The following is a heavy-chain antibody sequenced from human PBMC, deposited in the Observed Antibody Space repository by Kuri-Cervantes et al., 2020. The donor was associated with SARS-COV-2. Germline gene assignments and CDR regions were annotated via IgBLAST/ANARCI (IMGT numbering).Heavy chain of an antibody. CDR3: ARDRYDFWSGLGYYYYGMDV. J-gene: IGHJ6*02. CDR1: GFTFSSYW. CDR2: INSDGSST. Sequence: GGSLRLSCVASGFTFSSYWMHWVRQAPGKGLVWVSRINSDGSSTSYADSVKGRFTISRDNAKNTLYLQMNSLRAEDTAVYYCARDRYDFWSGLGYYYYGMDVWGQGTTVIVSS. D-gene: IGHD3-3*01. V-gene: IGHV3-74*01.